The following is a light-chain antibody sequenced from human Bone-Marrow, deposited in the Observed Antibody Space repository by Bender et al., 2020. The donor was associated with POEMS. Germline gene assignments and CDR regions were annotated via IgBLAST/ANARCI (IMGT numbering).Light chain of an antibody. CDR3: SSYAGNNNLAV. CDR1: SSDVGGYSL. J-gene: IGLJ1*01. CDR2: AVN. Sequence: QSALAQPASVSGSPGQSITISCTGTSSDVGGYSLVSWYQQHPGKAPKLMIYAVNERPSGVPDRFSGSKSGNTASLTVSGLQAEDEADYYCSSYAGNNNLAVFGTGTEVTVL. V-gene: IGLV2-8*01.